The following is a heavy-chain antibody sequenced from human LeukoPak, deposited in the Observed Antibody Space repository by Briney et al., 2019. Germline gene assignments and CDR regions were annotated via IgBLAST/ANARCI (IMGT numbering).Heavy chain of an antibody. Sequence: GGSLRLSCAASGFTFSSYAMSWVRQAPGKGLEWVSAISGSGGSTYYADSVNGRFTISRDNSKNTLYLQMDSLRAEDTAVYYCAKDKSFLNSVLRFLEWFPSPYFDYWGQGTLVTVSS. J-gene: IGHJ4*02. V-gene: IGHV3-23*01. CDR2: ISGSGGST. D-gene: IGHD3-3*01. CDR3: AKDKSFLNSVLRFLEWFPSPYFDY. CDR1: GFTFSSYA.